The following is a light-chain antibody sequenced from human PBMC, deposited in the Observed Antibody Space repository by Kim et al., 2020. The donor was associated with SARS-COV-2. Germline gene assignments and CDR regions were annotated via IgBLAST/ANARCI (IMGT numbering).Light chain of an antibody. CDR3: QQRSKWPLT. V-gene: IGKV3-11*01. CDR2: DAS. CDR1: QSVSIY. J-gene: IGKJ4*01. Sequence: EIVLTQSPATLSLSPGERATLSCRASQSVSIYLAWYQQKPGQAPRLLISDASNRATSIPARFSGSGSGTDFTLTISSLEPEDFAVYYCQQRSKWPLTFGGGTKVDIK.